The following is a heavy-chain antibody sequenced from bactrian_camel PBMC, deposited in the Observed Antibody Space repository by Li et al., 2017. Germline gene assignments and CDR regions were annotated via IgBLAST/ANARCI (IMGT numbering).Heavy chain of an antibody. CDR3: AADPNCRSLQSAQY. D-gene: IGHD6*01. J-gene: IGHJ4*01. Sequence: QLVESGGGSVQAGGSLRLSCAASGFMYSSYCMGWLRQAPGKEREGVAAIYPGGGATLYADSVKGRFTISQDKSKSMVYLQMNSLKPEDTGKYYCAADPNCRSLQSAQYWGQGTQVTVS. CDR1: GFMYSSYC. CDR2: IYPGGGAT. V-gene: IGHV3S25*01.